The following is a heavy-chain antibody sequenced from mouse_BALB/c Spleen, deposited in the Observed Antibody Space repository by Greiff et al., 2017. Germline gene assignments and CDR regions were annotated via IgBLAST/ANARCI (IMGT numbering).Heavy chain of an antibody. J-gene: IGHJ1*01. CDR1: GYTFTSYW. CDR3: TRRSYYGSSYWYFDV. Sequence: VHVKQSGTVLARPGASVKMSCKASGYTFTSYWMHWVKQRPGQGLEWIGAIYPGNSDTSYNQKFKGKAKLTAVTSTSTAYMELSSLTNEDAAVYYCTRRSYYGSSYWYFDVWGAGTTVTVSS. CDR2: IYPGNSDT. D-gene: IGHD1-1*01. V-gene: IGHV1-5*01.